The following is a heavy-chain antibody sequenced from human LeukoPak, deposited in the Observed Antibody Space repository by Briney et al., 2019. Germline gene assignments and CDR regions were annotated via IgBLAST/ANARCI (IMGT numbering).Heavy chain of an antibody. CDR2: INHSGST. V-gene: IGHV4-34*01. CDR3: ARGSFRAYYYDSSGYSWFDP. CDR1: GGSFSDYS. D-gene: IGHD3-22*01. Sequence: SETLSLTCAVYGGSFSDYSWSWIRQPPGKGLEWIGEINHSGSTNYNPSLKSRVTISIDTSKNQFSLKVTSVTAADTAVYYCARGSFRAYYYDSSGYSWFDPWGQGTLVTVSS. J-gene: IGHJ5*02.